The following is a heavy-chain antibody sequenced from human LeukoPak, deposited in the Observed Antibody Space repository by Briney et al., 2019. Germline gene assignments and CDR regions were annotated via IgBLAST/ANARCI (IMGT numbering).Heavy chain of an antibody. CDR1: GGTFSTYA. J-gene: IGHJ4*02. CDR3: ARDPLIVGATTYFDY. V-gene: IGHV1-69*13. CDR2: IIPIFGTA. Sequence: GASVKVSCKASGGTFSTYAISWVRQAPGQGLEWMGGIIPIFGTANYAQKFQGRVTITADESTSTAYMELSSLRSEDTAVYYCARDPLIVGATTYFDYWGREPWSPSPQ. D-gene: IGHD1-26*01.